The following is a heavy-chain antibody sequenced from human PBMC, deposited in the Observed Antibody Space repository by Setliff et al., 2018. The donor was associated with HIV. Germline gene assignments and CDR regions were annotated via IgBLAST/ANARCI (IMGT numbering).Heavy chain of an antibody. CDR2: VHTSGSS. J-gene: IGHJ4*02. V-gene: IGHV4-4*08. CDR1: SGSISDFY. Sequence: SQTLSLTCDVSSGSISDFYWSWIRQSPRWGLEWIGYVHTSGSSNYNLSLKSRATISVDTSTNQFSLKLTSLTAADTAVYYCVRGGTGWLRGLFDYWGRGILVTVSS. CDR3: VRGGTGWLRGLFDY. D-gene: IGHD5-12*01.